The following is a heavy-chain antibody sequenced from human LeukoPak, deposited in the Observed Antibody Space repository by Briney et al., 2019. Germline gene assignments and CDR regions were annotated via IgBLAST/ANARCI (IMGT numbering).Heavy chain of an antibody. V-gene: IGHV4-4*02. CDR1: GGSISSSNW. CDR3: ARDRAGKYYDYVWGSYRYDKPKNDPTHPDYYYYYMDV. J-gene: IGHJ6*03. CDR2: IYHSGST. D-gene: IGHD3-16*02. Sequence: PSETLSLTCAVSGGSISSSNWWSWVRQPPGKGLEWIGEIYHSGSTNYNPSLKSRVTMSVDTSKNQFSLKLSSVTAADTAVYYCARDRAGKYYDYVWGSYRYDKPKNDPTHPDYYYYYMDVWGKGTTVTISS.